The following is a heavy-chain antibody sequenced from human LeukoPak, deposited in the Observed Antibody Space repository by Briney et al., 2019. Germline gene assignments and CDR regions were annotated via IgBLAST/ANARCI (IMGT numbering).Heavy chain of an antibody. CDR3: AKDILGYYGSGSMFDY. Sequence: PGGSLRLSCAASGFTFDDYAMHWVRQAPGKGLEGVSGISWNSGSIVYADSVKGRFTISRDNAKNSLYLQMNSLRAEDTALYYCAKDILGYYGSGSMFDYWGQGTLVTVSS. CDR2: ISWNSGSI. J-gene: IGHJ4*02. D-gene: IGHD3-10*01. V-gene: IGHV3-9*01. CDR1: GFTFDDYA.